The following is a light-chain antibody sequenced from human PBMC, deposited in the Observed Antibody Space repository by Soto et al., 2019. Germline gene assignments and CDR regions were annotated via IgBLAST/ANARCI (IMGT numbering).Light chain of an antibody. CDR2: KAS. CDR3: QQYNSYSHT. V-gene: IGKV1-5*03. Sequence: DIQMTQSPSTLSASVGDRVTITCRSSQSISSWLAWYQQKPGKAPKLLIYKASSLESGVASRFSGSGSGTEFNLTISNLQPDDFATYYCQQYNSYSHTFGQGTKLEI. J-gene: IGKJ2*01. CDR1: QSISSW.